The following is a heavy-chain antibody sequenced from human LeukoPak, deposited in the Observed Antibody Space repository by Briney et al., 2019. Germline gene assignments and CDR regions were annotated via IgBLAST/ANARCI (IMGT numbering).Heavy chain of an antibody. CDR1: GFTFSSYA. V-gene: IGHV3-30-3*01. CDR3: ARDPGVQDY. Sequence: GGSLRLSCAASGFTFSSYAMHWVRQAPGKGLEWVAVISYDGSNKYYADSVKGQFTISRDNSKNTLYLQMNSLRAEDTAVYYCARDPGVQDYWGQGTLVTVSS. D-gene: IGHD3-10*01. J-gene: IGHJ4*02. CDR2: ISYDGSNK.